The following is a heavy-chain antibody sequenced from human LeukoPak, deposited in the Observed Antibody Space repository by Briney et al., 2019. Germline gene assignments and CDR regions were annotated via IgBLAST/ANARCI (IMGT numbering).Heavy chain of an antibody. V-gene: IGHV4-59*12. CDR1: GGSISSYY. Sequence: SETLSLTCTVSGGSISSYYWSWIRQPPGKGLEWIGYIYYSGSTNYNPSLKSRVTISVDTSKNQFSLKLSSVTAADTAVYYCARVILSGATDSYYFDYWGQGTLVTVSS. D-gene: IGHD5-12*01. CDR2: IYYSGST. CDR3: ARVILSGATDSYYFDY. J-gene: IGHJ4*02.